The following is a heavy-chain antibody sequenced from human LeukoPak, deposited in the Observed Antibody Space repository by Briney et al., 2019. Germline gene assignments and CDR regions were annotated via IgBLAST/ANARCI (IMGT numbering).Heavy chain of an antibody. Sequence: GGSLRLSCAASGFTFDDYGMSWVRQAPGKGLEWVSAISGSGDSTYYADSVKGRFTISRDNSKNTLYLQMNSLRVKDTAIYYCAKSPGFTIFGVALGYWGQGTVVTVSS. D-gene: IGHD3-3*01. J-gene: IGHJ4*02. CDR1: GFTFDDYG. CDR2: ISGSGDST. CDR3: AKSPGFTIFGVALGY. V-gene: IGHV3-23*01.